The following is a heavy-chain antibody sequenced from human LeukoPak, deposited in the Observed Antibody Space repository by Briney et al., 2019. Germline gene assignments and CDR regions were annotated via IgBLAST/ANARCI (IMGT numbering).Heavy chain of an antibody. D-gene: IGHD5-24*01. CDR2: IWYDGSNK. Sequence: GGSLRLSCAASGFTFSSYGMHWVRQAPGKGLEWVAVIWYDGSNKYYADSVKGRFTISRDNSKNTLYLQMNSLRAEDTAVYYCATNTDHFGLQLDYWGQGTLVTVSS. CDR1: GFTFSSYG. CDR3: ATNTDHFGLQLDY. J-gene: IGHJ4*02. V-gene: IGHV3-33*01.